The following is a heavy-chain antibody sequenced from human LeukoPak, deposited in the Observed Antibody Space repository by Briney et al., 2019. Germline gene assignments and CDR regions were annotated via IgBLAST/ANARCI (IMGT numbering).Heavy chain of an antibody. CDR3: ARATQYYDFWSYYYYYGMDV. Sequence: ASVKVSCKASGYTFTSYAMNWVRQAPGQGLEWMGGIIPIFGTANYAQKFQGRVTITADESTSTAYMELSSLRSEDTAVYYCARATQYYDFWSYYYYYGMDVWGQGTTVTVSS. J-gene: IGHJ6*02. CDR1: GYTFTSYA. D-gene: IGHD3-3*01. CDR2: IIPIFGTA. V-gene: IGHV1-69*13.